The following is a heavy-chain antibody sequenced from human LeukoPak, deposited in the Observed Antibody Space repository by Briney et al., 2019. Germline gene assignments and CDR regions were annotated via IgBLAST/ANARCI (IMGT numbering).Heavy chain of an antibody. J-gene: IGHJ5*02. CDR1: GGSISSSSYY. D-gene: IGHD1-7*01. Sequence: SENLSLTCTVSGGSISSSSYYWGWIRQPPRKGLEWIGSIYYGGNTYYNPSLKSRVTISVDTSKNQFSLKLSSVTAADTAVYYCASQKTTSRFDPWGQGTLVTVSS. V-gene: IGHV4-39*01. CDR2: IYYGGNT. CDR3: ASQKTTSRFDP.